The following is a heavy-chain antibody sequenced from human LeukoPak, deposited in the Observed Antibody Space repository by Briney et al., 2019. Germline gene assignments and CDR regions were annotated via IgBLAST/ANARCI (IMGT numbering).Heavy chain of an antibody. J-gene: IGHJ5*02. V-gene: IGHV3-30*02. CDR2: IRYDGKDK. CDR3: AKDLMRDRWFGES. D-gene: IGHD3-10*01. Sequence: GGSLRLSYAASGFTFSYYGMHWVRQAPGKGLDWVAFIRYDGKDKFYADSVKGRFTISRDSSRNTLYLQMNSLRAEDTAVYYCAKDLMRDRWFGESWGQGTLVTVSS. CDR1: GFTFSYYG.